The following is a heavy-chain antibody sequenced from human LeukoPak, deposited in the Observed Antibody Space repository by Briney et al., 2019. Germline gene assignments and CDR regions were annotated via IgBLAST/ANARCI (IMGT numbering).Heavy chain of an antibody. CDR1: GFTFSSYE. CDR3: ARDVDRRLFDY. CDR2: ITSSGSTI. D-gene: IGHD2-15*01. J-gene: IGHJ4*02. V-gene: IGHV3-48*03. Sequence: PGGSLRLSCAASGFTFSSYEMNWVRQAPGKGLEWVSYITSSGSTIYYADSVKGRFTISRDNAKNTLYLQMNNLRAEDTAVYYCARDVDRRLFDYWGQGNLGTVSS.